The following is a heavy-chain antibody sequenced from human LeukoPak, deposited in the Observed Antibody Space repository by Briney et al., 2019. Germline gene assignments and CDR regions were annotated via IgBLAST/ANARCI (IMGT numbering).Heavy chain of an antibody. CDR3: ARDINRGNFDY. J-gene: IGHJ4*02. CDR2: IWNDGSQK. CDR1: GFILRSYG. D-gene: IGHD1-14*01. Sequence: GKSLRLSCAASGFILRSYGRNWVRQAPGKGLEWVANIWNDGSQKYYADSVKGRFTISRDHSKDTLYLQMDSLRAEDTAVYHGARDINRGNFDYWGQGILVTVSS. V-gene: IGHV3-33*01.